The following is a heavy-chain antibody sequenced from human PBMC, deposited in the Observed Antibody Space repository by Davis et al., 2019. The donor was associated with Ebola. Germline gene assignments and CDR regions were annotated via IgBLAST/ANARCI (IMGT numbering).Heavy chain of an antibody. Sequence: ASVKVSCKASGYTFTSYAMHWVRQAPGQGLEWMGIINPSGGSTSYAQKFQGRVTMTRDTSTSTVYMELSSLRSEDTAVYYCARGMDGLLYYYYYGMDVWGQGTTVTVSS. J-gene: IGHJ6*02. CDR1: GYTFTSYA. D-gene: IGHD2-15*01. CDR2: INPSGGST. CDR3: ARGMDGLLYYYYYGMDV. V-gene: IGHV1-46*01.